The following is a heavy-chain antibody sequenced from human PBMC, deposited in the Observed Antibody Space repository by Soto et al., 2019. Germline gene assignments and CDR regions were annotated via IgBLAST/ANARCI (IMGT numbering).Heavy chain of an antibody. CDR2: ITPSGGST. V-gene: IGHV1-46*01. CDR1: GYTFTSHY. Sequence: ASVKVSCKASGYTFTSHYMHWVRQAPGQGLEWMGKITPSGGSTSYAQKFQGRVTMTRDTSTSTVYMELSSLRSEDTAVYYCARGKGMEENYYYYGLDIWGQGTTVTVSS. J-gene: IGHJ6*02. CDR3: ARGKGMEENYYYYGLDI. D-gene: IGHD1-1*01.